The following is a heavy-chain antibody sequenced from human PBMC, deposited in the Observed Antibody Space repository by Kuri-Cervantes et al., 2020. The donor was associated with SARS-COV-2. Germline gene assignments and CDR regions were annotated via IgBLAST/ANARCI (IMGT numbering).Heavy chain of an antibody. CDR1: GGSISSYY. J-gene: IGHJ4*02. Sequence: SETLSLTCTVSGGSISSYYWSWIRQPPGKGLEWIGYIYYSGSTNYNPSLKSRVTISVDTSKNQFSLKLSSVTAADTAVYYCARHASDDFWSGPSVRLYYFDYWGQGTLVTVSS. V-gene: IGHV4-59*08. CDR2: IYYSGST. D-gene: IGHD3-3*01. CDR3: ARHASDDFWSGPSVRLYYFDY.